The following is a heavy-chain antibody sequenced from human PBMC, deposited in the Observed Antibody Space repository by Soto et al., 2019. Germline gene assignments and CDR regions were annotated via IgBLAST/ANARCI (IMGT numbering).Heavy chain of an antibody. Sequence: ASVKVSCKVSGYTLTELSMHWVRQAPGKGLEWMGGFDPEDGETIYAQKFQGRVTMTEDTSTDTAYMELSSLRSEDTAVYYCATVSIGEILTEYDSSGYLPSRGAFDIWGQGTMVTVSS. CDR3: ATVSIGEILTEYDSSGYLPSRGAFDI. V-gene: IGHV1-24*01. D-gene: IGHD3-22*01. CDR2: FDPEDGET. J-gene: IGHJ3*02. CDR1: GYTLTELS.